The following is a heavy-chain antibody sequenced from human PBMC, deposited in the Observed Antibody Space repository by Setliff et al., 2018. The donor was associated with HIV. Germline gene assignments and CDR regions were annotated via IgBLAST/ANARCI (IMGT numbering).Heavy chain of an antibody. J-gene: IGHJ6*02. CDR2: FHYSGST. D-gene: IGHD5-12*01. V-gene: IGHV4-39*02. CDR3: ARDGYSRTSYAMDV. CDR1: GGSISSSSYY. Sequence: SETLSLTCNVSGGSISSSSYYWGWIRQPPGKGLEWIGSFHYSGSTSYNPSLRSRVTISVDTSKNQFSLKLTSVTAADTAVYYCARDGYSRTSYAMDVWGQGTTVTVSS.